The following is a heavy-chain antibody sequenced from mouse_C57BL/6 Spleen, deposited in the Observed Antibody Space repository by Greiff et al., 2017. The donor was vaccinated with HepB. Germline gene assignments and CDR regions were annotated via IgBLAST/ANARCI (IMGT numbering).Heavy chain of an antibody. Sequence: VQLQESGAELVKPGASVKLSCKASGYTFTEYTIHWVKQRSGQGLEWIGWFYPGSGSIKYNEKFKDKATLTADKSSSTAYMELSRLTSEDSAVYFCARHEEGANERYYFDYWGQGTTLTVSS. D-gene: IGHD1-1*01. J-gene: IGHJ2*01. CDR3: ARHEEGANERYYFDY. V-gene: IGHV1-62-2*01. CDR1: GYTFTEYT. CDR2: FYPGSGSI.